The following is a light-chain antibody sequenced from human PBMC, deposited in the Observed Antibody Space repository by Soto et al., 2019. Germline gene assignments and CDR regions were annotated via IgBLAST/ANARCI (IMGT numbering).Light chain of an antibody. CDR1: QSVSSN. J-gene: IGKJ1*01. V-gene: IGKV3-15*01. Sequence: EMVMTQSPATLSVSPGERATLSCRASQSVSSNLAWYQQKPGQAPRLLIYGASTRATGIPASFSGSGSGTEFTLTISSLQSEDFAVYYCQQYGSSPWTFGQGTK. CDR2: GAS. CDR3: QQYGSSPWT.